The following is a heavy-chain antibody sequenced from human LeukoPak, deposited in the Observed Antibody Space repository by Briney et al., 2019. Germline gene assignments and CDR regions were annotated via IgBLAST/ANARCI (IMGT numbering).Heavy chain of an antibody. CDR1: GGSISSGSYY. CDR3: ARVAYSGFHFDY. Sequence: PSETLSLTCTVSGGSISSGSYYWSWIRQPAGKGLEWIGHIYTSGSTNYNPSLKSRVTISVDTSKNQFSLKLSSVTAADTAVYYCARVAYSGFHFDYWGQGTLVTVSS. CDR2: IYTSGST. J-gene: IGHJ4*02. D-gene: IGHD5-12*01. V-gene: IGHV4-61*09.